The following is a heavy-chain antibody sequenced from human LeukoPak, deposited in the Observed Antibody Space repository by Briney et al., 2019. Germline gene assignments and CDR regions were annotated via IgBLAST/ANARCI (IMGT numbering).Heavy chain of an antibody. V-gene: IGHV4-34*01. D-gene: IGHD3-16*01. CDR1: GGSFSGYY. CDR2: INHSGST. J-gene: IGHJ6*02. Sequence: SETLSLTCAVYGGSFSGYYWSWIRQPPGKGLERTGEINHSGSTNYNPSLKSRVTISVDTSKNQFSLKLSSVTAADTAVYYGARGPARLLTGGDYYYYGMDVWGQGTTVTVSS. CDR3: ARGPARLLTGGDYYYYGMDV.